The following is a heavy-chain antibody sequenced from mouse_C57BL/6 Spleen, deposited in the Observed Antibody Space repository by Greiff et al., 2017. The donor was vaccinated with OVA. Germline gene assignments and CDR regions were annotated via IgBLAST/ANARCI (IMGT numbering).Heavy chain of an antibody. J-gene: IGHJ4*01. D-gene: IGHD2-1*01. V-gene: IGHV5-9*01. CDR3: ARTPLLYYGNWGDAMDY. Sequence: EVMLVESGGGLVKPGGSLKLSCAASGFTFSSYTMSWVRQTPEKRLEWVATISGGGGNTYYPDSVKGRFTISRDNAKNTLYLQMSSLRSEDTALYYCARTPLLYYGNWGDAMDYWGQGTSVTVSS. CDR2: ISGGGGNT. CDR1: GFTFSSYT.